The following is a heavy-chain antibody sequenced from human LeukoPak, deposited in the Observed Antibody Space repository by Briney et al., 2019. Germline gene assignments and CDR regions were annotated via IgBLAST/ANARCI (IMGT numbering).Heavy chain of an antibody. CDR1: VYTFTSYG. J-gene: IGHJ4*02. CDR3: ARDLGTPGRYFDWLLSASKVLGY. V-gene: IGHV1-18*01. CDR2: ISAYNGNT. D-gene: IGHD3-9*01. Sequence: ASVTVFRKSSVYTFTSYGISWVRQAPGQGLEWMGWISAYNGNTNYAQKLQGRVTMTTDTSTSTAYMELRSLSPDDTAVYYCARDLGTPGRYFDWLLSASKVLGYWGQGTLVTVSS.